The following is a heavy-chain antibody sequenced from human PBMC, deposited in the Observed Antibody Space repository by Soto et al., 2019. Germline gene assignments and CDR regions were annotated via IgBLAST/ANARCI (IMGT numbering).Heavy chain of an antibody. J-gene: IGHJ4*02. CDR2: ISSTTNYI. Sequence: NPRGSLTLSCTASGFTFTRYSMNWFRQAPGKGLEWVSSISSTTNYIYYGDSMKGRFTISRDNAKNSLYLEMNSLRAEDTAVYYCARESEDLTSNFDYWGQGTLVTVSS. CDR1: GFTFTRYS. V-gene: IGHV3-21*06. CDR3: ARESEDLTSNFDY.